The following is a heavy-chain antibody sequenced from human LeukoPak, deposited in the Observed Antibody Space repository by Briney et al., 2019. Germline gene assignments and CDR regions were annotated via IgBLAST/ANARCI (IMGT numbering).Heavy chain of an antibody. CDR3: AKGYLWFRELSFFWFDP. CDR2: ISGSGGST. Sequence: PGGSLRLSCAASGFTFSSYAMSWVRQAPGKGLEWVSAISGSGGSTYYADSVKGRFTISRDNSKNTLYLQMNSLRAEDTAVYYCAKGYLWFRELSFFWFDPWGQGTLVTVSS. V-gene: IGHV3-23*01. D-gene: IGHD3-10*01. J-gene: IGHJ5*02. CDR1: GFTFSSYA.